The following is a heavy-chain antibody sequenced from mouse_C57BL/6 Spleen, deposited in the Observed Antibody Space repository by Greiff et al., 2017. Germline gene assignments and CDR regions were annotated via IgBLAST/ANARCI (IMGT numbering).Heavy chain of an antibody. V-gene: IGHV1-81*01. Sequence: QVQLKQSGAELARPGASVKLSCKASGYTFTSYGISWVKQRTGQGLEWIGEIYPRSGNTYYNEKFKGKATLTADKSSSTAYMELRSLTSEDSAVYFCARRTRGYYEGVGYAMDYWGQGTSVTVSS. CDR1: GYTFTSYG. D-gene: IGHD2-3*01. CDR3: ARRTRGYYEGVGYAMDY. CDR2: IYPRSGNT. J-gene: IGHJ4*01.